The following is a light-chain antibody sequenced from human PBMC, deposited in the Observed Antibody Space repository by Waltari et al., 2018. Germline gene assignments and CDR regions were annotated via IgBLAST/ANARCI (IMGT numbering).Light chain of an antibody. J-gene: IGKJ1*01. CDR2: GAY. CDR1: QSISTN. CDR3: QQYNDWPPWT. Sequence: EIVMTQSPASLSLSPGERASVSCRANQSISTNLAWYQQIPGQAPRLPIYGAYTRATGIPARFCGSVFGSEFTLTIGSLQSEDFGVYSCQQYNDWPPWTFGQGTKVEIK. V-gene: IGKV3-15*01.